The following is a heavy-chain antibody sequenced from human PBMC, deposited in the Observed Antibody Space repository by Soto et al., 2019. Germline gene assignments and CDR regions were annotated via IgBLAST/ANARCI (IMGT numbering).Heavy chain of an antibody. D-gene: IGHD1-26*01. CDR2: TTSDGRRT. J-gene: IGHJ4*02. CDR1: GFTFSSYW. Sequence: GGSLRLSCAASGFTFSSYWMHWVRQVPGKGLMWVSHTTSDGRRTTYADSVKGRITISRDNAKNTLYLQMNSLRAEDTAVYYRVRDDFGLGIDYWGLGTLVTVSS. CDR3: VRDDFGLGIDY. V-gene: IGHV3-74*01.